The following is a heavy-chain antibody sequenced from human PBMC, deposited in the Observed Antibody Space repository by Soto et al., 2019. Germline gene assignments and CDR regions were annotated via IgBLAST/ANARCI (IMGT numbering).Heavy chain of an antibody. CDR1: GFTFINYA. Sequence: EVQLLESGGGLVQPGGSLRLSCVGSGFTFINYAMNWVRQTPGKGLEWVSTISGGGDRTFDADTVKGRFTISRDNSKNTVNLPMNSLRADDTAVYYCARKVLGSTSRPDWWYFDLWGRGTLVTVS. V-gene: IGHV3-23*01. J-gene: IGHJ2*01. CDR2: ISGGGDRT. D-gene: IGHD2-2*01. CDR3: ARKVLGSTSRPDWWYFDL.